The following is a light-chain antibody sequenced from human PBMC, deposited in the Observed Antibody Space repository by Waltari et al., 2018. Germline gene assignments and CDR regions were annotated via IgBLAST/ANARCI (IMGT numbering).Light chain of an antibody. CDR1: TGAVTSGYF. Sequence: QTVVTQEPSLTVSPGGTVTLTCASSTGAVTSGYFPIWFQQKPGQEPRPLIYSTSNKHSWTPARFSGSLLGDKAALTLSGVQPEDEAEYYCLLYHKDAQLWVFGGGTKLTVL. J-gene: IGLJ3*02. CDR2: STS. CDR3: LLYHKDAQLWV. V-gene: IGLV7-43*01.